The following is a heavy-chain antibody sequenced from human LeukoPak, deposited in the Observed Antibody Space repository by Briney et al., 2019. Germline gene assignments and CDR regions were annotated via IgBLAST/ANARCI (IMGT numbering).Heavy chain of an antibody. D-gene: IGHD1-26*01. Sequence: PGRSLRLSCAASGFTFSSYAMHWVRQAPGKGLEWVALISYDESYRYYADSVKGRFTISRDNSKNTLYLQMNSLRAEDTAAYYCARVQWELLYPDYWGQGTLVTVSS. V-gene: IGHV3-30-3*01. CDR1: GFTFSSYA. CDR3: ARVQWELLYPDY. J-gene: IGHJ4*02. CDR2: ISYDESYR.